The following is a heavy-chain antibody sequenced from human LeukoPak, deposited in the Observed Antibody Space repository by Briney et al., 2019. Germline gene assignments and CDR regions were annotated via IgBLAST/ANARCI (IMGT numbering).Heavy chain of an antibody. J-gene: IGHJ4*02. CDR1: GFTVSSNY. CDR2: IYAAGTT. Sequence: QPGGSLRLSCAVSGFTVSSNYMSWVRQAPGTGLEWVSAIYAAGTTYYAHSVKGRFTISRDNSKNTLYLQMNSLRAEDTAVYYCARDRPCSASDCTPGDDFDFWGQGALVTVSS. CDR3: ARDRPCSASDCTPGDDFDF. V-gene: IGHV3-66*01. D-gene: IGHD2-15*01.